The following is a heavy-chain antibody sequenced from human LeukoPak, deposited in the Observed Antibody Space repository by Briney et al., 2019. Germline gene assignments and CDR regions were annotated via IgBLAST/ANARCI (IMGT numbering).Heavy chain of an antibody. J-gene: IGHJ4*02. CDR3: ARGMADYGWGSYRYIGHY. CDR1: GFTFSTYE. V-gene: IGHV3-48*03. CDR2: INSSGNTI. Sequence: GGSLRLSCAASGFTFSTYEMNWVRQAPGKGLEWISYINSSGNTIYYADAVNGGFTISRDNANNSLYLQMNSLRDEDTAGYYCARGMADYGWGSYRYIGHYWGQGTLVIVSS. D-gene: IGHD3-16*02.